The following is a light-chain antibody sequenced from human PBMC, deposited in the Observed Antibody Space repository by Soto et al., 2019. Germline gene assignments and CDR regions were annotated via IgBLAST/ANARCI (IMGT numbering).Light chain of an antibody. Sequence: DIVLTQSPGTLSLSPGERATLSCRASQSVNNNFLAWYQQKPGQAPRLLIYGASSRATGIPDRFSGSGSGTDFTLTINRLDTEDFAVYYCQHYVTYPLTFGGGTKVEIK. CDR1: QSVNNNF. CDR3: QHYVTYPLT. V-gene: IGKV3-20*01. CDR2: GAS. J-gene: IGKJ4*01.